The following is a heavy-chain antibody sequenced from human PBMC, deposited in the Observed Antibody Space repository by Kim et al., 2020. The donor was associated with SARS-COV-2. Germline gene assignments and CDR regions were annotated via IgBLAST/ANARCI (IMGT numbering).Heavy chain of an antibody. CDR3: AKDGADGDYLDY. Sequence: GGSLRLSCAASGFSFTKYGMNWVRQAPGKGLEWAAVISYDGSDKYYADSVKGRFTISRDNSKNTVYLQMNSLRVEETAVYYCAKDGADGDYLDYWGQGTLVTVSP. CDR1: GFSFTKYG. D-gene: IGHD4-17*01. CDR2: ISYDGSDK. J-gene: IGHJ4*02. V-gene: IGHV3-30*18.